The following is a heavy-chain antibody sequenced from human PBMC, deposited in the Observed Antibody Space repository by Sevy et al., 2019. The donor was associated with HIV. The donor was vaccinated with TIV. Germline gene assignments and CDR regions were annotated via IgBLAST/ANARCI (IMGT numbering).Heavy chain of an antibody. Sequence: GGSLRLSCAASGFTFSSYWMIWVRQAPGKGLEWVANIKQDGSEKYYVDSVKGRFTISRDNAKNSLYLQMNSLRAEDTAVYYCARGIAARPDPFDYWGQGTLVTVSS. V-gene: IGHV3-7*04. D-gene: IGHD6-6*01. CDR2: IKQDGSEK. CDR3: ARGIAARPDPFDY. J-gene: IGHJ4*02. CDR1: GFTFSSYW.